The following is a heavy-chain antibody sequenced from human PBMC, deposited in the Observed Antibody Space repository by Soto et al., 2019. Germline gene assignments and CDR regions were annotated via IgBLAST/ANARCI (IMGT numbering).Heavy chain of an antibody. J-gene: IGHJ4*02. CDR3: ARRTVTLRGLDY. CDR1: GGSFSGYY. CDR2: INHSGST. V-gene: IGHV4-34*01. D-gene: IGHD4-17*01. Sequence: QVQLQQWGAGLLKPSETLSLTCAVYGGSFSGYYWSWIRQPPGKGLEWIGEINHSGSTNYNPSLKSRLTISVDTSKNQFSLKLSSVTAADTAVYYCARRTVTLRGLDYWGQGTLVTVSS.